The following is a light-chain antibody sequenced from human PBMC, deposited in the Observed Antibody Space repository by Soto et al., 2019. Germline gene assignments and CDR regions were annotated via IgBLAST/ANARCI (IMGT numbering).Light chain of an antibody. CDR2: WAS. J-gene: IGKJ2*01. V-gene: IGKV4-1*01. CDR1: QSVLYSSNNKNY. Sequence: DIVMTQSPDSLAVSLGERATINCKSSQSVLYSSNNKNYLAWYQQRPGQPPKLLIYWASTRESGVPDRFSGSGSGTDFTLTITILQAEDVAVYYCQQYDSTPPTFGQGTKLEIK. CDR3: QQYDSTPPT.